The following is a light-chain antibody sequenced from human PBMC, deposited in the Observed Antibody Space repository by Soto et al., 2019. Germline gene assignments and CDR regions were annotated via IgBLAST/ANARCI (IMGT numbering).Light chain of an antibody. CDR3: QQYNNWPLT. J-gene: IGKJ4*01. CDR1: QSVSSN. V-gene: IGKV3-15*01. CDR2: GAS. Sequence: EIVMTQSPATLSVSPGERATLSCRASQSVSSNLAWYQQIPGQAPRLLIYGASTRATGISARFSGSGSGTEFTLTISSLQSEDFAVYYCQQYNNWPLTFGGGTKVVIK.